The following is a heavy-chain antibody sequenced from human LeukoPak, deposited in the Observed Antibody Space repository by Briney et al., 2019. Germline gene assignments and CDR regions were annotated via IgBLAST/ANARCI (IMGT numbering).Heavy chain of an antibody. CDR1: GFTFSSYA. J-gene: IGHJ4*02. V-gene: IGHV3-74*01. CDR3: ARVEAYGSGSLAN. CDR2: INSDGSST. Sequence: GGSLRPSCAASGFTFSSYAMSWVRQAPGKGLEWVSRINSDGSSTSYADSVKGRFTISSDNAKNTLYLQMNSLRAEDTAVYYCARVEAYGSGSLANWGQGTLVTVSS. D-gene: IGHD3-10*01.